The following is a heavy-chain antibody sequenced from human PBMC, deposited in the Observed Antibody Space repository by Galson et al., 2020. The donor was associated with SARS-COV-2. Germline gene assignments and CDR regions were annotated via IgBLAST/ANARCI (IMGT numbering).Heavy chain of an antibody. Sequence: SGPTLVKPTQTLTLTCTFSGFSLSTSGMCVSWIRQPPGKALEWLALIDWDDDKYYSTSLKTRLTISKDTSKNQVVLTMTNMDPVDTATYYCARIVRDGYQRDGYVERWGRGTLVTVSS. CDR3: ARIVRDGYQRDGYVER. D-gene: IGHD2-2*01. J-gene: IGHJ2*01. V-gene: IGHV2-70*01. CDR2: IDWDDDK. CDR1: GFSLSTSGMC.